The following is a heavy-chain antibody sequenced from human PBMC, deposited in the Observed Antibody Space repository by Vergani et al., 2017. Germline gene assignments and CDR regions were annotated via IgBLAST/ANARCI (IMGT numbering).Heavy chain of an antibody. CDR1: GFTFSNAW. D-gene: IGHD1-1*01. V-gene: IGHV3-15*01. Sequence: EVQLVESGGGLVKPGGSLRLSCAASGFTFSNAWMSWVRQAPGKGLEWVGRIKSKTDGGTTDYAAPVKGRFTISRDDSKNTLYLQMNSLKTEDTAVYYCTTDSKNWNPTEIDYWGQGTLVTVSS. J-gene: IGHJ4*02. CDR3: TTDSKNWNPTEIDY. CDR2: IKSKTDGGTT.